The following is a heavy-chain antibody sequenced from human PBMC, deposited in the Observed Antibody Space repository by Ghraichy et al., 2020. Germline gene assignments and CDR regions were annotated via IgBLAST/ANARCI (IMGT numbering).Heavy chain of an antibody. CDR1: GYTFISYD. J-gene: IGHJ4*02. CDR3: ARGLGRPDFGGY. Sequence: ASVKVSCEASGYTFISYDINWVRQATGQGLEWMGWMNPNSGNTGYAQKFQGRVTMTRNTSINTAYMELSSLRSEDTAVYYCARGLGRPDFGGYWGQGTLVTVSS. D-gene: IGHD3-16*01. V-gene: IGHV1-8*01. CDR2: MNPNSGNT.